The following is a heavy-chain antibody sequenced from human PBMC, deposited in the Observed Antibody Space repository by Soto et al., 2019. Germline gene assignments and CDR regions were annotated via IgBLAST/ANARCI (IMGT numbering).Heavy chain of an antibody. CDR2: ISSSSSYI. CDR1: GFTFSSYS. Sequence: EVQLVESGGGLVKPGGSLRLSCAASGFTFSSYSMNLVRQAPGKGLEWVSSISSSSSYIYYADSVKGRFTISRDNAKNSLYLQMNSLRAEDTAVYYCARSWKYYYYYGMDVWGQGTTVTVSS. CDR3: ARSWKYYYYYGMDV. V-gene: IGHV3-21*01. J-gene: IGHJ6*02. D-gene: IGHD1-1*01.